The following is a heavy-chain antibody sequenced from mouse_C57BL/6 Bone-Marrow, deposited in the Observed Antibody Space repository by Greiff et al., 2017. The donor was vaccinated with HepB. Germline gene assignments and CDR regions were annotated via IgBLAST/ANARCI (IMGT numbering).Heavy chain of an antibody. CDR2: ISGGGGNT. Sequence: EVQVVESGGGLVKPGGSLKLSCAASGFTFSSYTMSWVRQTPEKRLEWVATISGGGGNTYYPDSVKGRFTISRDNAKNTLYLQMSSLRSEDTALYYCARQGGLLPYWYFDVWGTGTTVTVSS. J-gene: IGHJ1*03. CDR1: GFTFSSYT. D-gene: IGHD2-3*01. V-gene: IGHV5-9*01. CDR3: ARQGGLLPYWYFDV.